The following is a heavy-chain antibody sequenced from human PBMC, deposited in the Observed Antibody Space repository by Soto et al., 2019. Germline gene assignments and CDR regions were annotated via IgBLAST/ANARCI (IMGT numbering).Heavy chain of an antibody. J-gene: IGHJ5*02. CDR2: IYYSGST. D-gene: IGHD3-10*01. Sequence: SETLSLTCTVSGGSISSGDYYWSWIRQPPGKGLEWIGYIYYSGSTYYNPSLKSRVTISVDTSKNHFSLKLSSVTAADTAVYYCARGVTMVRGVIIPWFDPWGQGTLVTVSS. CDR3: ARGVTMVRGVIIPWFDP. CDR1: GGSISSGDYY. V-gene: IGHV4-30-4*01.